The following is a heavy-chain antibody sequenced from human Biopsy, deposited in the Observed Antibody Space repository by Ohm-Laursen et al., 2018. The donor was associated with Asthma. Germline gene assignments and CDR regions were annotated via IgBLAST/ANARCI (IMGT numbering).Heavy chain of an antibody. J-gene: IGHJ4*02. D-gene: IGHD3-9*01. Sequence: SLRLSCTASGFTFDDYAMHWVRQAPGKGLEWVSAISGSGGSTYYADSVKGRFTISRDNSKNTLYLQMNSLTAEDTAVYYCAKDRDYDILTGPPGFDYWGQGTLVTVSS. V-gene: IGHV3-23*01. CDR3: AKDRDYDILTGPPGFDY. CDR2: ISGSGGST. CDR1: GFTFDDYA.